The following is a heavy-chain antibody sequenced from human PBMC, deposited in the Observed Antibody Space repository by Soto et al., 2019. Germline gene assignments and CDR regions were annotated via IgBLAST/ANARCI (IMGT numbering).Heavy chain of an antibody. D-gene: IGHD3-22*01. CDR2: IDPSGNGT. CDR1: GHTLINYY. J-gene: IGHJ4*02. V-gene: IGHV1-46*01. CDR3: AINYYDRSGYLY. Sequence: QVQLVQSGAEVKKPGASVKVSCKTSGHTLINYYMHWVRQAPGQGLDWLGKIDPSGNGTSYAERFKGRITMTSATSTTTVYVELSSLRSEDTAIYYCAINYYDRSGYLYWGQGTLVNVSS.